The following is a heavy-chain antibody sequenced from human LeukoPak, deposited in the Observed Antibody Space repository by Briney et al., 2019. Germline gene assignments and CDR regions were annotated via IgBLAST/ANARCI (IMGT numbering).Heavy chain of an antibody. CDR1: GYTFNSYA. J-gene: IGHJ4*02. CDR2: ISGSGTST. V-gene: IGHV3-23*01. CDR3: AKEPASGSCFDY. D-gene: IGHD3-10*01. Sequence: GGSLRLSCTASGYTFNSYAMSWVRQAPGKGLEWVSGISGSGTSTYYADSVKGRFTISRDNSKNTLYLQMNSLRAEDTALYYCAKEPASGSCFDYWGPGTLVTVSS.